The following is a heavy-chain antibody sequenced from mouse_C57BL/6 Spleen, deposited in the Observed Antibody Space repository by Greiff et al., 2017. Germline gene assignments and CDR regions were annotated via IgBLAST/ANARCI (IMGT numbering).Heavy chain of an antibody. J-gene: IGHJ4*01. Sequence: QVQLKQPGAELVMPGASVKLSCKASGYTFTSYWMHWVKQRPGQGLEWIGEIDPSDSYTNYNQKFKGKSTLTVDKSSSTAYMQRSSLTSEDSAVYYCAQGAYYSNYETMDYWGQGTSVTVSS. CDR2: IDPSDSYT. D-gene: IGHD2-5*01. CDR1: GYTFTSYW. CDR3: AQGAYYSNYETMDY. V-gene: IGHV1-69*01.